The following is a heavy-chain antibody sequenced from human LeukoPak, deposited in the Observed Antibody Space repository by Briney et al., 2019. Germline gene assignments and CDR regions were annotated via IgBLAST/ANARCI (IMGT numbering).Heavy chain of an antibody. V-gene: IGHV3-74*01. Sequence: GGSMRLSCAASGLAFSAYKMYWVRQAPRKGLVWVSRISTDGYTTDYADFVQGRFTASRDNTKNTWSLEMNSLRAEDTAVYYCVVGGSPGYWGQGTLVTVSS. D-gene: IGHD2-15*01. CDR2: ISTDGYTT. J-gene: IGHJ4*02. CDR3: VVGGSPGY. CDR1: GLAFSAYK.